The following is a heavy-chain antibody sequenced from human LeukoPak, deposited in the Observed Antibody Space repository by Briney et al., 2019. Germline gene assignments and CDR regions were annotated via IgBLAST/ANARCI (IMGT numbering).Heavy chain of an antibody. Sequence: GASVKVSCKASGYTFTSYDINWVRQATGQGLEWMGWMNPNSGNTGYAQKFQGRVTITRNTSISTAYMELSSLRSEDTAVYYCASGGQWLATEVFEYFQHWGQGTLVTVSS. CDR3: ASGGQWLATEVFEYFQH. CDR2: MNPNSGNT. D-gene: IGHD6-19*01. V-gene: IGHV1-8*03. J-gene: IGHJ1*01. CDR1: GYTFTSYD.